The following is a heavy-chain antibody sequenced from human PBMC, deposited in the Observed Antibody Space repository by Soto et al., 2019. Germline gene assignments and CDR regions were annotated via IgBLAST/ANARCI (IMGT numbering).Heavy chain of an antibody. Sequence: EVQLLESGGGLVPPGGSLRLSCAASGFTFSSYAMSWVRQAPGKGREWVSAISGSGDDTDYADSVKGRFTISRDNSTTRLYLRVRSLRVEDTAVYYCASSPLYYGSSGYISDYWGQGTLVTVSS. CDR1: GFTFSSYA. CDR3: ASSPLYYGSSGYISDY. J-gene: IGHJ4*02. CDR2: ISGSGDDT. D-gene: IGHD3-22*01. V-gene: IGHV3-23*01.